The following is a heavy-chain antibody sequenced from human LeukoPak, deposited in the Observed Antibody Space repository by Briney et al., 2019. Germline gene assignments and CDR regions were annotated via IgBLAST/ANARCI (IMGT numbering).Heavy chain of an antibody. D-gene: IGHD3-3*01. J-gene: IGHJ4*02. V-gene: IGHV4-34*01. CDR1: GGSFSGYY. CDR2: INHSGST. Sequence: SETLSLTCAVYGGSFSGYYWSWIRQPPGKGLEWIGEINHSGSTNYNPSLKSRVTISVDTSKNQFSLKLSSVTAADTAVYYCARESTKGFWSGYHRLADYWGQGTLVTVSS. CDR3: ARESTKGFWSGYHRLADY.